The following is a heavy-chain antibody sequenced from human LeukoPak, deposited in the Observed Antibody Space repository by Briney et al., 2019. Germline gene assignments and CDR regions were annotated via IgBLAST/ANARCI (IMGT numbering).Heavy chain of an antibody. J-gene: IGHJ4*02. D-gene: IGHD1-26*01. CDR2: INDNGGQR. V-gene: IGHV3-23*01. Sequence: PGGSLRLSCAASGFAFNNYAMTWVRQAPGKGLEWVSNINDNGGQRHYADSVRGWFTISRDNSKNTLFLQMDSLRAEDTAVYYCAKTQWKVGATDYFDYWGQGILVTVSS. CDR1: GFAFNNYA. CDR3: AKTQWKVGATDYFDY.